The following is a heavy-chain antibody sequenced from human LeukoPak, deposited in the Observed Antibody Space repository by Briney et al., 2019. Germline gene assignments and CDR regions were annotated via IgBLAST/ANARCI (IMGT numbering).Heavy chain of an antibody. CDR2: INPNSGGT. D-gene: IGHD3-9*01. J-gene: IGHJ4*02. CDR1: GYTFTVYY. Sequence: ASVRVSFKASGYTFTVYYMHWVRQAPGQGLEWMGWINPNSGGTNYAQKFQGRVTMTTETSTSTAYMELGSLVSDETAVYYCARVDLLTGYYFFDYWGQGTLVTVSS. V-gene: IGHV1-2*02. CDR3: ARVDLLTGYYFFDY.